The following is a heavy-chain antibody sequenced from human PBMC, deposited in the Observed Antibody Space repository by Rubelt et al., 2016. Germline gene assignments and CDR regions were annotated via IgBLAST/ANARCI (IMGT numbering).Heavy chain of an antibody. CDR3: ARELGGGSSAFDS. V-gene: IGHV4-59*01. J-gene: IGHJ4*02. CDR2: VYSSGST. Sequence: QVQLQESGPGLVKPSETLSLTCSVSGGSISGYYWNWIRQPPGKGLEWIGYVYSSGSTNYNPSLKSRITISVDTSKNQFSLKLGAVPQGDSAVDDGARELGGGSSAFDSWGQGTLVTVSS. CDR1: GGSISGYY. D-gene: IGHD3-16*01.